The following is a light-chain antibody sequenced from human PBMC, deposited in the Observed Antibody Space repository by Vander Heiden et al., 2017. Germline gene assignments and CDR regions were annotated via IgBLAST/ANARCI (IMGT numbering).Light chain of an antibody. CDR2: DAS. V-gene: IGKV1-13*02. CDR1: QGISSA. CDR3: QQFNSYPWT. J-gene: IGKJ1*01. Sequence: AIQLTQSPSSLSASVGDRLTITCRASQGISSALAWYQQKPGKAPKLLIYDASSLESVVPSRFSGRRSGTDFTLTISSLQPEDFATYYCQQFNSYPWTFGQGTKVDIK.